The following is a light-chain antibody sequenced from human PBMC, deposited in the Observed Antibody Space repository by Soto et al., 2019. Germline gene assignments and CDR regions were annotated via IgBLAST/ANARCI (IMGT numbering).Light chain of an antibody. CDR3: QQYHIWPPWT. CDR2: GAS. Sequence: EIVLTQSPGTLSLSPGKRATLSCRAGQSISSSYLAWYQQRPGQAPRLLIYGASSRATGIPDRFSGSGSGTEFTLTISRLEPEDFAVYYCQQYHIWPPWTSGQGTKVDIK. J-gene: IGKJ1*01. CDR1: QSISSSY. V-gene: IGKV3-20*01.